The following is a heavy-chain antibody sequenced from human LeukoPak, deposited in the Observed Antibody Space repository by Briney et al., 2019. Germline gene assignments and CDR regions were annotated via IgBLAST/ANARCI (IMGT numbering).Heavy chain of an antibody. CDR2: ISSSSSYI. D-gene: IGHD6-19*01. CDR1: GFTFSSYS. V-gene: IGHV3-21*01. J-gene: IGHJ4*02. Sequence: GGSLRLSCAASGFTFSSYSMNWVRQAPGKGLEWVSSISSSSSYIYYADSVKGRFTISRDNAKNSLYLQMNSLRAEDTAVYYCASQSYSSGWSLDYWGQGTLVTVSS. CDR3: ASQSYSSGWSLDY.